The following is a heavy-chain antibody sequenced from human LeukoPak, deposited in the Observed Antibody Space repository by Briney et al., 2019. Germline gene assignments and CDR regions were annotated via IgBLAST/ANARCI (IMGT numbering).Heavy chain of an antibody. V-gene: IGHV3-7*01. J-gene: IGHJ6*02. CDR3: ARESRYFDWFPIMDV. CDR1: GFTFSSYW. D-gene: IGHD3-9*01. Sequence: GGSLRLSCAASGFTFSSYWMSWGRQAPGKGLEWVANIKQDGSEKYYVDSVKGRFTISRDNAKNSLYLQMNSLRAEDTAVYYCARESRYFDWFPIMDVWGQGTTVTVSS. CDR2: IKQDGSEK.